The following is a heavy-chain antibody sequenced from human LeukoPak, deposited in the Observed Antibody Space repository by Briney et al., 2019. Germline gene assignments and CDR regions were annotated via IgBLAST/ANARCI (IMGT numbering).Heavy chain of an antibody. CDR2: INHSGST. D-gene: IGHD2-15*01. Sequence: TASETLSLTCAVYGGSFSGYYWSWIRQPPGKGLEWIGEINHSGSTNYNPSLKSRVTISVDTSKNQFSLKLSSVTAADTAVYYCAKGPMGSCKGAFCYHFDCWGQGTLVTVSS. J-gene: IGHJ4*02. V-gene: IGHV4-34*01. CDR1: GGSFSGYY. CDR3: AKGPMGSCKGAFCYHFDC.